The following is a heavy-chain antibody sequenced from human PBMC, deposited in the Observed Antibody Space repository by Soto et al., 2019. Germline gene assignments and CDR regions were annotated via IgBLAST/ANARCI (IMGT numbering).Heavy chain of an antibody. V-gene: IGHV4-59*08. Sequence: PSETLSLTCTVSGGSISSYYWSWIRQPPGKGLEWIGYIYYSGSTNYNPSLKSRVTISVDTSKNQFSLKLSSVTAADTAVYYCARRWGRNFDYWGQGTLVTGS. CDR2: IYYSGST. J-gene: IGHJ4*02. CDR3: ARRWGRNFDY. CDR1: GGSISSYY. D-gene: IGHD2-15*01.